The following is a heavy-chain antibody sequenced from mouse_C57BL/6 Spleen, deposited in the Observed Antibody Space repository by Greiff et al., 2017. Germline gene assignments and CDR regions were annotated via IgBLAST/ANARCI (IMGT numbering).Heavy chain of an antibody. D-gene: IGHD1-1*01. CDR3: ARQDYGSSYPWFAY. V-gene: IGHV5-17*01. J-gene: IGHJ3*01. Sequence: DVQLVESGGGLVKPGGSLKLSCAASGFTFSDYGMHWVRQAPEQGLEWVAYISSGSSTIYYADTVKGRFTISRDNAKNTLFLQMTSLRSEDTAMYYCARQDYGSSYPWFAYWGQGTLVTVSA. CDR2: ISSGSSTI. CDR1: GFTFSDYG.